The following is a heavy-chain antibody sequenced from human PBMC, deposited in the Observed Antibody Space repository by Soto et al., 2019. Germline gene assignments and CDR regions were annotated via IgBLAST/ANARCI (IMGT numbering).Heavy chain of an antibody. V-gene: IGHV3-30*04. J-gene: IGHJ2*01. D-gene: IGHD6-6*01. CDR3: ARVSSSSSYYWCFDL. Sequence: GGSLRLSCAASGFTFSSYAMHWVRQAPGKGLEWVAIISYDGSNKYYEDSVRDRFTISRDNSKNTLYLQMNSLRAEDTAVYYCARVSSSSSYYWCFDLWGRGTLVTVSS. CDR1: GFTFSSYA. CDR2: ISYDGSNK.